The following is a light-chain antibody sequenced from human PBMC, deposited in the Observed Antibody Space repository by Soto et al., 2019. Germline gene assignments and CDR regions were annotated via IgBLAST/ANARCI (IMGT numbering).Light chain of an antibody. V-gene: IGLV1-47*01. CDR3: AAWDDSLSGVV. CDR2: RNN. Sequence: QSVLTQPPSASGTPGQRVTISCSGSSSNIGSNFVSWYQQLPGTAPRLLIYRNNQRPSGVPDRFSGSKSGTSASLAISGLRSDDEADYYCAAWDDSLSGVVFGGGTKLTVL. CDR1: SSNIGSNF. J-gene: IGLJ2*01.